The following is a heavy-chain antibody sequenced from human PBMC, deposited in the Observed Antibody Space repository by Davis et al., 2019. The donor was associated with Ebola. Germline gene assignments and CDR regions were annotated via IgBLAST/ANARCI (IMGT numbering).Heavy chain of an antibody. Sequence: SETLSLTCTVSGGSISRYYWSWVRQPPGKGLEWVGYIYYSGTTHYNPSLRGRVTISVDTSKKHFSLKLGSVTAADTAVYYCARGSQWLGPDYWGQGTLVTVSS. V-gene: IGHV4-59*01. CDR1: GGSISRYY. CDR3: ARGSQWLGPDY. CDR2: IYYSGTT. J-gene: IGHJ4*02. D-gene: IGHD6-19*01.